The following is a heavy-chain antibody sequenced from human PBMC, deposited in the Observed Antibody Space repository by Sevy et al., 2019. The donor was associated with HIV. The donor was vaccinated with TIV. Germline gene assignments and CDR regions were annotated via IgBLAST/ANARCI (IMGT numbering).Heavy chain of an antibody. V-gene: IGHV3-23*01. Sequence: GGSLRLSCAASGFTFSSYAMSWVRQAPGKGLEWVSAISGSGGSTYYADSVKGRFTISRDNSKNTLYLQMNSLRAEDTAVYYCAKDQLLFDNFYYFDYWGQGTLVTVSS. CDR1: GFTFSSYA. CDR3: AKDQLLFDNFYYFDY. CDR2: ISGSGGST. D-gene: IGHD2-21*02. J-gene: IGHJ4*02.